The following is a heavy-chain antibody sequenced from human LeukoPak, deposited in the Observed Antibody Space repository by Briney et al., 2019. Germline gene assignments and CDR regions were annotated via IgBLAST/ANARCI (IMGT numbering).Heavy chain of an antibody. D-gene: IGHD1-26*01. CDR1: GGSISSYY. Sequence: PSETLSLTCTVSGGSISSYYWSWIRQPPGKGREWIGYIYYSGSTNYNPSLKSRVTISVDTSKNQFSLKLSSVTAADTAVYYCARLHGVGATRDYWGQGTLVTASS. CDR3: ARLHGVGATRDY. V-gene: IGHV4-59*01. CDR2: IYYSGST. J-gene: IGHJ4*02.